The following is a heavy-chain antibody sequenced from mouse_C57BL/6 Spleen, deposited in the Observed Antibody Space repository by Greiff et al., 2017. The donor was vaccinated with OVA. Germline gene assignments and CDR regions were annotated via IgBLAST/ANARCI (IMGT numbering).Heavy chain of an antibody. CDR3: ARPFYDGYHGGFAY. J-gene: IGHJ3*01. CDR1: GFTFSDYG. D-gene: IGHD2-3*01. V-gene: IGHV5-17*01. CDR2: ISSGSSTI. Sequence: DVHLVESGGGLVKPGGSLTLSCAASGFTFSDYGMHWVRQAPEKGLEWVAYISSGSSTIYYADTVKGRFTISRDNAKNTLFLQMTSLRSEDTAMYYCARPFYDGYHGGFAYWGQGTLVTVSA.